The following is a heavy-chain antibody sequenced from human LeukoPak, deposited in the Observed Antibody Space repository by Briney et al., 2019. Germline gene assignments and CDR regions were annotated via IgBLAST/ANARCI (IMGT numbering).Heavy chain of an antibody. D-gene: IGHD3-10*01. J-gene: IGHJ5*02. CDR3: ARGGFVVRGVISANWFDP. CDR2: INPSGGST. V-gene: IGHV1-46*01. CDR1: GYTFTSYY. Sequence: ASVKVSCKASGYTFTSYYMHWVRQAPGQGLEWMGIINPSGGSTSYAQKFQGRVTMTRDTSTSTVYMELSSLRSEDTAVYCCARGGFVVRGVISANWFDPWGQGTLVTVSS.